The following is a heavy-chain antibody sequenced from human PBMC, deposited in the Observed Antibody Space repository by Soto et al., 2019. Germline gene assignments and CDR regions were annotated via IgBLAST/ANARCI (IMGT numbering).Heavy chain of an antibody. Sequence: EMQLSESGGGLIQPGGSLRLSCAASGFTFSDYAMGWVRQAPGEGLEWVSGISGSGDSTYYADSVKGRFAISRDNSKNTLLLHTNTLRAELTALYDCAKHRAVTTTTQFHYWGQGTLVTVSS. CDR3: AKHRAVTTTTQFHY. D-gene: IGHD5-12*01. CDR2: ISGSGDST. CDR1: GFTFSDYA. V-gene: IGHV3-23*01. J-gene: IGHJ4*02.